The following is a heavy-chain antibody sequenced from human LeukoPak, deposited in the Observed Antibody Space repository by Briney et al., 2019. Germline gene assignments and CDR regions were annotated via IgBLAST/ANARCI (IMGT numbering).Heavy chain of an antibody. CDR3: ARERAGFPLIGCAFDI. D-gene: IGHD2-15*01. CDR2: IYYSGST. Sequence: SETLSLTCTVSGGSISSGDYYWSWIRQPPGKGLEWIGYIYYSGSTYYNPSLKSRVTISVDTSKNQFSLKLSSVTAADTAVYYCARERAGFPLIGCAFDIWGQGTMVTVSS. V-gene: IGHV4-30-4*08. CDR1: GGSISSGDYY. J-gene: IGHJ3*02.